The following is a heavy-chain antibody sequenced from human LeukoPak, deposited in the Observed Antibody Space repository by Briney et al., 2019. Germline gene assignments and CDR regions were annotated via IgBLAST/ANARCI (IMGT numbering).Heavy chain of an antibody. J-gene: IGHJ4*02. CDR2: TYHSGST. Sequence: SGTLSLTCAVSGGSISSSNWWSWVRQPPGKGLEWIGETYHSGSTNYNPSLKSRVTISVDKSKNQFSLKLSSVTAADTAVYYCARARNCSGGSCYDYWGQGTLVTVSS. CDR1: GGSISSSNW. V-gene: IGHV4-4*02. CDR3: ARARNCSGGSCYDY. D-gene: IGHD2-15*01.